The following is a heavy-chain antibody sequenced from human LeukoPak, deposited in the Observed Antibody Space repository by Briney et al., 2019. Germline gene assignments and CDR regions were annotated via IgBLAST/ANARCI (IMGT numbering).Heavy chain of an antibody. CDR2: IYTSGST. CDR3: AKDPHTDLHPRYFDWLLRYYYYYMDV. Sequence: SETLSLTCTVSGGSISSYYWSWIRQPAGKGLEWIGRIYTSGSTNYNPSLKSRVTMSVDTSKNQFSLKLSSVTAEDTAVYYCAKDPHTDLHPRYFDWLLRYYYYYMDVWGKGTTVTISS. D-gene: IGHD3-9*01. J-gene: IGHJ6*03. CDR1: GGSISSYY. V-gene: IGHV4-4*07.